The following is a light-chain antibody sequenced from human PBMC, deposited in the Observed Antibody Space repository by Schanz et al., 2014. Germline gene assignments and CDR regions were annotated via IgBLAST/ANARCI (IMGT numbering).Light chain of an antibody. CDR1: TSNIGSNY. J-gene: IGLJ2*01. Sequence: QSVLTQPPSVSAAPGQWVTISCSGTTSNIGSNYVSWYQQLPRTAPKLLIYDNDKRPSGVPDRFSGSKSGTSATLGITGLQTGDEADYYCATWDTNLSVVVFGGGTKVTVL. CDR2: DND. CDR3: ATWDTNLSVVV. V-gene: IGLV1-51*01.